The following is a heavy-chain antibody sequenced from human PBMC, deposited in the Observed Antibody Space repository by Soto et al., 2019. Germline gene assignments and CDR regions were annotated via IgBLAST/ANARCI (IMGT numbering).Heavy chain of an antibody. CDR2: ISGSGGNT. D-gene: IGHD6-6*01. CDR1: GLTFRGYA. J-gene: IGHJ4*02. CDR3: ATSPGSITATRASGC. V-gene: IGHV3-23*01. Sequence: PGGSLRLSCVASGLTFRGYAMSWVRQVPGKGLEWVSGISGSGGNTYYADSVKGRFTISRDNSKNTLYLQMNGLRAEDTALYHCATSPGSITATRASGCWGQGTLVTVSS.